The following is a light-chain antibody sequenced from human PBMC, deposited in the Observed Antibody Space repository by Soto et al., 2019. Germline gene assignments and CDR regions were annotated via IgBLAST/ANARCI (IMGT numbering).Light chain of an antibody. Sequence: QSVLTQPPSASGTPGQTVTISCSGSSSNIGSNSVNWYQQLPGAAPSLLIYSDDQRPSGVPDRFSGSKSGTSASLAISGLQSEDEADYYCSSYSTTTTPQWVFGGGTKLTVL. J-gene: IGLJ3*02. V-gene: IGLV1-44*01. CDR1: SSNIGSNS. CDR2: SDD. CDR3: SSYSTTTTPQWV.